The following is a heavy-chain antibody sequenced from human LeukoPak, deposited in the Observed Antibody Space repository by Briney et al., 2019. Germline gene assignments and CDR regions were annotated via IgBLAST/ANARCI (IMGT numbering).Heavy chain of an antibody. D-gene: IGHD3-3*01. Sequence: GGSLRLSCAASGFTVSSNYMSWVRQAPGKGLEWVSYISSSSSTIYYADSVKGRFTISRDNAKNPLYLQMNSLRAEDTAVYYCARDGPLRFLDPDYYYYMDVWGKGTTVTVSS. V-gene: IGHV3-48*01. CDR3: ARDGPLRFLDPDYYYYMDV. CDR2: ISSSSSTI. CDR1: GFTVSSNY. J-gene: IGHJ6*03.